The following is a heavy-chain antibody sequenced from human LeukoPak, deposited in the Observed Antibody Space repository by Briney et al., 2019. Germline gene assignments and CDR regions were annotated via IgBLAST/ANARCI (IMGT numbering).Heavy chain of an antibody. CDR1: GFTFSSYA. D-gene: IGHD2-15*01. J-gene: IGHJ6*02. CDR3: AKRDPCSGGSCYPPTYYYYGMDV. V-gene: IGHV3-23*01. CDR2: ISGSGGST. Sequence: GGSLRLSCAASGFTFSSYAMSWVRQAPGKGLEWVSAISGSGGSTYYADSVKGRFTISRDSSKNTLYLQMNSLRAEDTAVYYCAKRDPCSGGSCYPPTYYYYGMDVWGQGTTVTVSS.